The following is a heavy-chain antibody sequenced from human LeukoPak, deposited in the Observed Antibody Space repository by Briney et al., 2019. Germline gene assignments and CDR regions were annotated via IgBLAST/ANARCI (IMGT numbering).Heavy chain of an antibody. V-gene: IGHV3-21*01. D-gene: IGHD3-22*01. CDR1: GFTFSSYN. Sequence: GGSLRLSCAASGFTFSSYNMKWVRQAPGKGLEWVSSISSSSTYIDYADSMKGRFTISRDNAKNSLYLQMNSLRAEDTAVYYCARFITGPYYFDYWGQGTLVTVSS. J-gene: IGHJ4*02. CDR3: ARFITGPYYFDY. CDR2: ISSSSTYI.